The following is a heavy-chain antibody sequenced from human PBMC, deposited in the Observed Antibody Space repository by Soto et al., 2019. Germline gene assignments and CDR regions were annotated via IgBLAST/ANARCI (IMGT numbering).Heavy chain of an antibody. D-gene: IGHD2-21*02. CDR2: IYWDDDK. V-gene: IGHV2-5*02. CDR1: GLSLSTTGVG. J-gene: IGHJ6*02. CDR3: VQSRCGGDCLQSYSSHSYYGLDV. Sequence: QITLKESGPTLVKPTQTLTLTCTFSGLSLSTTGVGVGWIRQPPGKALEWLALIYWDDDKRYSPSLKSRLTITKDTSKIQVALTMTTMDPVDTATYYCVQSRCGGDCLQSYSSHSYYGLDVWGQGTTVTVSS.